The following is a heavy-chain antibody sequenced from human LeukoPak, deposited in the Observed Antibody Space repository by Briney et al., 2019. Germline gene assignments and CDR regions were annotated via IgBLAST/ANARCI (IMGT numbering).Heavy chain of an antibody. Sequence: GGSLRLSCAVSGFTVSSSYMTWVRQAPGKGLEWVSLIYAGGSPYYADSVKGRFTISRDNSKNTLYLQMNSLRAEDTAVYYCARRNSGSYDYWGQGTLV. CDR2: IYAGGSP. CDR3: ARRNSGSYDY. J-gene: IGHJ4*02. CDR1: GFTVSSSY. V-gene: IGHV3-53*01. D-gene: IGHD1-26*01.